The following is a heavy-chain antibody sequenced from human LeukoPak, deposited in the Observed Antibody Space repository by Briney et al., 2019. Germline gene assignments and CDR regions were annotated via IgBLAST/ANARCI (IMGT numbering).Heavy chain of an antibody. J-gene: IGHJ5*02. CDR3: TTPFYYGSGSYGSAWFDP. Sequence: GGSLRLSCAASGFTFSNAWMTWVRQAPGKGLEWVGRIKSKTDGGTTDYAAPVKGRFTISGDDSRNTLYLQMNSLKTEDTAVYYCTTPFYYGSGSYGSAWFDPWGQGTLVTVSS. D-gene: IGHD3-10*01. CDR1: GFTFSNAW. V-gene: IGHV3-15*01. CDR2: IKSKTDGGTT.